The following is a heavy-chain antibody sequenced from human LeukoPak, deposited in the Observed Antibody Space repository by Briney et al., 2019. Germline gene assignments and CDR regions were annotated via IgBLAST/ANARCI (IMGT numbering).Heavy chain of an antibody. D-gene: IGHD2-2*01. V-gene: IGHV4-4*07. Sequence: SETLSLTCTVSGGSISSYYWSWIRQPAGKGLEWIGRIYSSGSTNYNPSLKSRLTISVHTSTNQFSLKLSSVTAADTAVYYCARGQYHLLYWYFDLWGRGTLVTVSS. CDR2: IYSSGST. J-gene: IGHJ2*01. CDR3: ARGQYHLLYWYFDL. CDR1: GGSISSYY.